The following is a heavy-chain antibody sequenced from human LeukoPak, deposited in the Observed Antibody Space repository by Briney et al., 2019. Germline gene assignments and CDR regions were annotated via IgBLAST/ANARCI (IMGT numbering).Heavy chain of an antibody. D-gene: IGHD3-3*01. CDR1: GFTFSSYW. J-gene: IGHJ4*02. CDR3: ARDRLPSHQDDFDY. V-gene: IGHV3-7*01. CDR2: IKQDGSEK. Sequence: GGSLRLSCAASGFTFSSYWMSWVRQAPGKGLEWVANIKQDGSEKYYVDSVKGRFTISRDNAKNSLFLQMNSLRGEDTAVYYCARDRLPSHQDDFDYWGQGTLVTVSS.